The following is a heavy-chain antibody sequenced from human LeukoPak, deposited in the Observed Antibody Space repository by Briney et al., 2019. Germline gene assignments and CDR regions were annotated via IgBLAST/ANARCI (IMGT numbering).Heavy chain of an antibody. CDR2: ISSSSSTI. CDR1: GFTFSSCS. CDR3: ARVRTVTSFYYYYMDV. J-gene: IGHJ6*03. Sequence: GGSLRLSCAASGFTFSSCSMNWVRQAPGKGLEWVSYISSSSSTIYYADSVKGRFTISRDNAKNSLYLQMNSLRAEDTAVYYCARVRTVTSFYYYYMDVWGKGTTVTVSS. D-gene: IGHD4-11*01. V-gene: IGHV3-48*01.